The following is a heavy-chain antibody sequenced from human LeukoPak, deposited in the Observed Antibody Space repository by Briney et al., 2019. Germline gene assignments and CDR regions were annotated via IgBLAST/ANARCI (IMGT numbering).Heavy chain of an antibody. D-gene: IGHD6-13*01. V-gene: IGHV3-30*03. CDR2: ISYDGSDK. CDR1: GFTFSSYG. Sequence: PGGSLRLSCAASGFTFSSYGMHWVRQAPGKGLEWVAVISYDGSDKYSADSVKGRFTISRDNSKNTLYLQMNSLRPEDTAVYYCARNQGQQLGPGMDVWGQGTTVTVSS. J-gene: IGHJ6*02. CDR3: ARNQGQQLGPGMDV.